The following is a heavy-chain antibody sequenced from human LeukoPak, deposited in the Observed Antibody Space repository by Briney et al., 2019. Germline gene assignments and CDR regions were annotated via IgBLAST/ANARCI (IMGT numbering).Heavy chain of an antibody. V-gene: IGHV3-74*01. D-gene: IGHD5-12*01. Sequence: PGGSLRLSCAAAGFTFDDYAMHWVRQTPGQGLMWVSRIKSDGTSTNYADSVKGRFTISRDNAKNTLYLQLNSLRAEDTAVYYCVGAYDLRFWGQGTLVTVSS. CDR2: IKSDGTST. CDR1: GFTFDDYA. J-gene: IGHJ4*02. CDR3: VGAYDLRF.